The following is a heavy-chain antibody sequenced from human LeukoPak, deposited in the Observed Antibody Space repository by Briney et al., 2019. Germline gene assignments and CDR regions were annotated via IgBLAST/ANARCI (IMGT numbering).Heavy chain of an antibody. Sequence: PGGSLRLSCAASGFTFSSYAMNWVRQAPGKGLEWVSAISGSGGSTYYADSVKGRFTISRDNSKNTLYLQMNSLRAEDTAVYYCAKGAVGFGEPSGYYYYGMDVWGKGTTVTVSS. CDR3: AKGAVGFGEPSGYYYYGMDV. CDR1: GFTFSSYA. J-gene: IGHJ6*04. V-gene: IGHV3-23*01. D-gene: IGHD3-10*01. CDR2: ISGSGGST.